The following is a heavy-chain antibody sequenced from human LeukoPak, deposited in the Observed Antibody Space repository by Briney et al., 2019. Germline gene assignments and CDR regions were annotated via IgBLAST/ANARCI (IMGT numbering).Heavy chain of an antibody. Sequence: SETLSLTCTVSGGSIISYYWSWIRQPAGKGLEWIGRIYTSGSTNYNPSLKSRVTMSVDTSKNQFSLKLSSVTAADTAVYYCAREVDIVATTKGFDYWGQGTLVTVSS. CDR2: IYTSGST. J-gene: IGHJ4*02. V-gene: IGHV4-4*07. CDR1: GGSIISYY. D-gene: IGHD5-12*01. CDR3: AREVDIVATTKGFDY.